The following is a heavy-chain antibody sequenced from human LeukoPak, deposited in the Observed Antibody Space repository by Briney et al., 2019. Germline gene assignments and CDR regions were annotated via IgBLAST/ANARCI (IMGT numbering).Heavy chain of an antibody. CDR2: IIPIFGTA. Sequence: SVKVSCKASGGTFSSYAISWVRQAPGQGLEWMGGIIPIFGTANYAQKFQGRVTITADESTSTAYMELSSLRSEDTVVYYCARAKAATGGYYYMDVWGKGTTVTVSS. J-gene: IGHJ6*03. V-gene: IGHV1-69*13. CDR3: ARAKAATGGYYYMDV. CDR1: GGTFSSYA. D-gene: IGHD2-15*01.